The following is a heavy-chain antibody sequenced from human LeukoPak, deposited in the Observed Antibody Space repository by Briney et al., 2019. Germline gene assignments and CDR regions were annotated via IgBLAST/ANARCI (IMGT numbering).Heavy chain of an antibody. Sequence: ASVKVSCKVSGYTLTELSMHWVRQAPGKGLEWMGGFDPEDGETIYAQKFQGRVTMTRNTSISTAYMELSSLRSEDTAVYYCARGWAQLWYAFDIWGQGTMVTVSS. CDR3: ARGWAQLWYAFDI. D-gene: IGHD5-18*01. CDR2: FDPEDGET. J-gene: IGHJ3*02. CDR1: GYTLTELS. V-gene: IGHV1-24*01.